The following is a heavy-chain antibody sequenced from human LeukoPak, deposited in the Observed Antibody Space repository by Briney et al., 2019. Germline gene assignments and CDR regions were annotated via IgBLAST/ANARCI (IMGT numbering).Heavy chain of an antibody. J-gene: IGHJ5*02. CDR1: GFTFSSYS. CDR3: ARASRSSSWPGKVWFDP. CDR2: ISSSSSYI. V-gene: IGHV3-21*01. Sequence: PGGSLRLSCAASGFTFSSYSMNWVRQAPGKGLEWFSSISSSSSYIYYADSVKGRFTISGDNAKNSLYLQMNSLRAEDTAVYYCARASRSSSWPGKVWFDPWGQGTLVTVSS. D-gene: IGHD6-13*01.